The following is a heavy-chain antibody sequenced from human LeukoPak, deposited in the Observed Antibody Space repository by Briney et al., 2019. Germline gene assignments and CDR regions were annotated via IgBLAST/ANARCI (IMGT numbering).Heavy chain of an antibody. CDR2: ISSNGGST. V-gene: IGHV3-64*01. D-gene: IGHD3-9*01. CDR1: GFTFSSYA. CDR3: ARGRYDNLDAFDI. Sequence: GGSLRLSCAASGFTFSSYAMHWVRQAPGKGLEYVSAISSNGGSTYYANSVKGRFTISRDNSKNTLYLQMGSLRAEDMAVYYCARGRYDNLDAFDIWGQGTMVTVSS. J-gene: IGHJ3*02.